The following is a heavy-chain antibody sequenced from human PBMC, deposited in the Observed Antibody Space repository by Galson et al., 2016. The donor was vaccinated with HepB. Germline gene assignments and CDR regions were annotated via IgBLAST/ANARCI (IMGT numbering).Heavy chain of an antibody. CDR3: TKASGSDYYFDY. CDR1: GFTFDDFV. Sequence: SLRLSCAASGFTFDDFVIHWVRQAPGKGPEWVALINWDGSATFYADSVKGRFTISRANSKNSLYLQMNSLTTDDTALYYCTKASGSDYYFDYWGRGTLVTVSS. V-gene: IGHV3-43D*03. D-gene: IGHD1-26*01. J-gene: IGHJ4*02. CDR2: INWDGSAT.